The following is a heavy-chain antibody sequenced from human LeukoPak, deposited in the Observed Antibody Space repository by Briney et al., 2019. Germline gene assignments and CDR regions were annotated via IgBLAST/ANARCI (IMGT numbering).Heavy chain of an antibody. D-gene: IGHD6-25*01. CDR2: INTNSGGT. V-gene: IGHV1-2*02. Sequence: ASVKVSRKASGYTFTGYYMHWVRQAPGQGLEWVGWINTNSGGTNYVQTFQGRVAMTSDTSISTAYMELSRLRSDDTAVYYCANSASGAIGPAWGQGTLVTVSS. CDR1: GYTFTGYY. CDR3: ANSASGAIGPA. J-gene: IGHJ5*02.